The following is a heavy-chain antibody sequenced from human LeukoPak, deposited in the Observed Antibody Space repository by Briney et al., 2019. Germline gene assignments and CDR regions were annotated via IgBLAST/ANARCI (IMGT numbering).Heavy chain of an antibody. D-gene: IGHD3-16*01. CDR1: GGSISSGDYY. V-gene: IGHV4-30-4*08. CDR3: ARDPSGGWFDP. CDR2: IYYSGST. J-gene: IGHJ5*02. Sequence: SQTLSLTCTVSGGSISSGDYYWSWIRQPPGKGLEWIGYIYYSGSTYYNPSLKSRVTISVDTSKNQFSLKLSSVTAADMAVYYCARDPSGGWFDPWGQGTLVTVSS.